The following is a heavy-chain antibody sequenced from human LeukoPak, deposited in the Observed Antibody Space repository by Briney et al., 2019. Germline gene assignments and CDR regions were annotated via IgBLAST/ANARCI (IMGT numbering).Heavy chain of an antibody. CDR2: ISGSGGST. J-gene: IGHJ5*02. D-gene: IGHD6-6*01. V-gene: IGHV3-23*01. CDR1: GFTFSSYA. Sequence: GGSLRLSCAASGFTFSSYAMSWVRQAPGKGLEWVSTISGSGGSTYYADSVRGRFTISRDNSKNTLYLQMDSLRAEDTAVYYCAKQYSSSRGGDWFDPWGQGTLVTVSS. CDR3: AKQYSSSRGGDWFDP.